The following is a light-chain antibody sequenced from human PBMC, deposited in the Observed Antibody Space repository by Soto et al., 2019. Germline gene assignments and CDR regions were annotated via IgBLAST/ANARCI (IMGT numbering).Light chain of an antibody. CDR1: QSMSNW. V-gene: IGKV1-5*03. Sequence: DIQMTQSPSTLSTSVGDRVTITCRASQSMSNWLAWYQQKPGKAPKLLIYKASTLESGVPSRFSGSGSGTEFTLTISSLQPDDFATYYCQQYKSYASSFGQGTKLEIK. J-gene: IGKJ2*03. CDR2: KAS. CDR3: QQYKSYASS.